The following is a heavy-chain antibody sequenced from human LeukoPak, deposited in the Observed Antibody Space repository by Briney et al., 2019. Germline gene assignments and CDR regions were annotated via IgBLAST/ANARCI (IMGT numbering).Heavy chain of an antibody. CDR1: GFTVSNYW. V-gene: IGHV3-74*01. Sequence: GGSLRLSRAASGFTVSNYWMNWVRQVPGKGLVWVSRINIEGSLTSYADSVKGRFTISKDNAKNTLYLQMNSLRGDDTAVYYCGREDRIVLGNDALDIWGQGTMVTVSS. CDR2: INIEGSLT. J-gene: IGHJ3*02. CDR3: GREDRIVLGNDALDI. D-gene: IGHD2-8*01.